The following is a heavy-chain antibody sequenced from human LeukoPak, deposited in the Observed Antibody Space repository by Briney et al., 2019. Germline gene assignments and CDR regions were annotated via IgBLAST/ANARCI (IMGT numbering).Heavy chain of an antibody. D-gene: IGHD3-10*01. Sequence: SQTLSLTCTVSGGSISSGGYYWSWIRQPPGKGLEWIGYIYHSGSTYYNPSLKSRVTISVDRSKNQFSLKLSSVTAADTAMYYCARNPYGSGIDSWGQGTLVTVSS. J-gene: IGHJ4*02. CDR3: ARNPYGSGIDS. CDR1: GGSISSGGYY. V-gene: IGHV4-30-2*01. CDR2: IYHSGST.